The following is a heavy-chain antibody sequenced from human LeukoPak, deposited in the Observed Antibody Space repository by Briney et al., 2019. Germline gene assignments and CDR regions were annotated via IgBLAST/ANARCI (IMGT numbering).Heavy chain of an antibody. J-gene: IGHJ4*02. V-gene: IGHV1-18*01. CDR1: GYTFTIYG. CDR2: ISAYNGNT. CDR3: ARDGGVAAAGRGFDY. D-gene: IGHD6-13*01. Sequence: GASEKVSCKSSGYTFTIYGNSWVRQAPGQGLELMGFISAYNGNTNYPQKLEGRVNMTTDTSTSTAYMELRRLRSDETAVYYCARDGGVAAAGRGFDYWGQGKLVSVSS.